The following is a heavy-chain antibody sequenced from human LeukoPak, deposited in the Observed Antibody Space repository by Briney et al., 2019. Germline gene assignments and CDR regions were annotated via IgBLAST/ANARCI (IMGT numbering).Heavy chain of an antibody. J-gene: IGHJ5*02. V-gene: IGHV4-59*01. CDR1: GGSISSYY. CDR2: IYYSGRT. Sequence: SETLSLTCTVSGGSISSYYWSWIRQPPGKGLEWIGYIYYSGRTNYNPSLRSRVTISVDTSKNQLSLILRSMTAADTAVYYCARDSGQYCTGGSCYVNWFDPWGQGTLVTVSS. D-gene: IGHD2-15*01. CDR3: ARDSGQYCTGGSCYVNWFDP.